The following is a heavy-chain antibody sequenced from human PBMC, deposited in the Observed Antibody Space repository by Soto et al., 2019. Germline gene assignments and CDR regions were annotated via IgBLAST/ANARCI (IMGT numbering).Heavy chain of an antibody. V-gene: IGHV4-39*01. CDR3: ARQCPQYCISISCHGNWFDP. Sequence: QLQLQESGPGLVKPSETLSLTCIVSGDSISSSDYYWRWIRQAPGKGPECIGGIYNSGIMHYPPSLRNRLTMTEDTNKTQFPLKLTAVTAAAMAVYYCARQCPQYCISISCHGNWFDPWGQGTLVTVSS. D-gene: IGHD2-2*01. CDR1: GDSISSSDYY. CDR2: IYNSGIM. J-gene: IGHJ5*02.